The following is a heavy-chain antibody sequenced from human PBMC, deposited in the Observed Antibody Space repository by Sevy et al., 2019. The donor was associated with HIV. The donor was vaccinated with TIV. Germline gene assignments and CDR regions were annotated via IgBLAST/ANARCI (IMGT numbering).Heavy chain of an antibody. J-gene: IGHJ4*02. CDR1: GFTFGDYA. CDR3: TRWKGLQSIFDY. V-gene: IGHV3-49*04. CDR2: LKSKADGGTV. Sequence: GGSLRLSCTTSGFTFGDYAMNWVRQAPGKGLEWVAFLKSKADGGTVDHAASVKGRFTILRDDSKSIAYLQINDLTTEDTGVYYCTRWKGLQSIFDYWGQGALVTVSS. D-gene: IGHD1-1*01.